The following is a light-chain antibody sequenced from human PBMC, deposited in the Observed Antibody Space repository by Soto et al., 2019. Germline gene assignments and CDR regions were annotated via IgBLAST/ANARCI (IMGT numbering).Light chain of an antibody. J-gene: IGLJ2*01. CDR3: SSYAGTNIVI. CDR1: SSDVGGYNF. Sequence: QSVLTQPPSASGSPGQSVTISCTGTSSDVGGYNFVSWYQQHPGKAPKLIIYEVTQRPSGVPDGFSGSKSGNTASLAVSGLQGEDEADYYCSSYAGTNIVIFGGGTQLTVL. V-gene: IGLV2-8*01. CDR2: EVT.